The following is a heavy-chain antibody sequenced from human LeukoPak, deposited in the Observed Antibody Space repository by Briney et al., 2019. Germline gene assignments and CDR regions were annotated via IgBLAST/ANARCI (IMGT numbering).Heavy chain of an antibody. CDR3: ARARAFVWGSYRYIPYYFDP. V-gene: IGHV4-34*01. CDR1: GDSFKNYY. Sequence: SETLSLTCAVYGDSFKNYYWTWLRQSPEKGLEWIGEINHGGLTSYNPSLESRLTLLVDTSKNQFSLNLRSVTAADTAVYFCARARAFVWGSYRYIPYYFDPWGQGTLVTVSS. CDR2: INHGGLT. D-gene: IGHD3-16*02. J-gene: IGHJ5*02.